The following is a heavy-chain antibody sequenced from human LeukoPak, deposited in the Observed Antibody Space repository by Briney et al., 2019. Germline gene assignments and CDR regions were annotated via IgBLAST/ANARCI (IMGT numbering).Heavy chain of an antibody. J-gene: IGHJ4*02. CDR2: IYSDNT. V-gene: IGHV3-53*01. D-gene: IGHD4/OR15-4a*01. Sequence: PGESLRLSCAVSGFTFSSNAMSWVRQAPGKGLEWVSFIYSDNTHYSDSVKGRFTISRDNSKNTLYLQMNSLRAEDTAVYYCARRAGAYSHPYDYWGQGTLVTVSS. CDR1: GFTFSSNA. CDR3: ARRAGAYSHPYDY.